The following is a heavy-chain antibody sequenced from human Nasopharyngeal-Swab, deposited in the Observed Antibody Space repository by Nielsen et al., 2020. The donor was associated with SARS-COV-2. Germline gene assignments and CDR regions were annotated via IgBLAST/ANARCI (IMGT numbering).Heavy chain of an antibody. J-gene: IGHJ4*02. CDR3: ARAPEGTYYYDSSGYGYFDY. CDR1: GFTFSSYA. V-gene: IGHV3-23*01. Sequence: GGSLRLSCAASGFTFSSYAMSWVRQAPGKGLEWVSTISGSGDISYYADSVKGRFTISRDNSKNTLYLQMNSLRAEDTAVYYCARAPEGTYYYDSSGYGYFDYWGQGTLVTVSS. D-gene: IGHD3-22*01. CDR2: ISGSGDIS.